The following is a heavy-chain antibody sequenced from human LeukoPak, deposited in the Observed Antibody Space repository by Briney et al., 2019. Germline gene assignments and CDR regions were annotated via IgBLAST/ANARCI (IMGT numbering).Heavy chain of an antibody. Sequence: GGSLRLSCAASGFTVSSNFMNWVRQAPGKGLEWVSDYADSVKGRFTISRDNAKNTLHLQMNSLRVEDTAVYYCVSDHTGHDDYWGQGTLVTVSS. CDR3: VSDHTGHDDY. CDR1: GFTVSSNF. V-gene: IGHV3-53*01. J-gene: IGHJ4*02. D-gene: IGHD1-1*01.